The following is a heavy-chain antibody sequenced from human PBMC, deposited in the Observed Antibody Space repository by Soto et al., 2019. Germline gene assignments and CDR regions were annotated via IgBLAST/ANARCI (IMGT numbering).Heavy chain of an antibody. J-gene: IGHJ4*02. CDR1: GGSISSSSYY. D-gene: IGHD1-26*01. CDR3: ARLGYGGYFDY. CDR2: IYYSGST. V-gene: IGHV4-39*01. Sequence: SETLSLTCTVSGGSISSSSYYWGWIRQPPGKGLEWIGSIYYSGSTYYNPSLKSRVTISVDTSKNQFSLKLSSVTAADTAVYYCARLGYGGYFDYWGQGTLVTVSS.